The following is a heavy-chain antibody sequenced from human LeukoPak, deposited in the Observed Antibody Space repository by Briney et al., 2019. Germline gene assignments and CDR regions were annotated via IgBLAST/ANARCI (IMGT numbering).Heavy chain of an antibody. Sequence: ASVKVSCKASGYTFTGYYMHWVRQAPGQGLEWMGWINPNSGGTNYAQKFQGRVTMTRDTSISTAYMELSRLRSDDTAVYYCAREPKITMTLQWYYFDYWGQGTLVTVSS. D-gene: IGHD3-22*01. J-gene: IGHJ4*02. CDR1: GYTFTGYY. CDR2: INPNSGGT. V-gene: IGHV1-2*02. CDR3: AREPKITMTLQWYYFDY.